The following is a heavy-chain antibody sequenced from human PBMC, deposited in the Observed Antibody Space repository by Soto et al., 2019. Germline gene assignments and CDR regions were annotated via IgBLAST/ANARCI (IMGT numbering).Heavy chain of an antibody. CDR2: IIPILGIA. CDR1: GGTFSSYT. D-gene: IGHD2-21*02. Sequence: QVQLVQSGAEVKKPGSSVKVSCKASGGTFSSYTISWVRQAPGQGLEWMGRIIPILGIANYAQKFQGRVTITADKSTSTAYMELSSLRSEDTAVYYCARVRCGGVCYIRQHNAFDIWGQGTMVTVSS. V-gene: IGHV1-69*02. J-gene: IGHJ3*02. CDR3: ARVRCGGVCYIRQHNAFDI.